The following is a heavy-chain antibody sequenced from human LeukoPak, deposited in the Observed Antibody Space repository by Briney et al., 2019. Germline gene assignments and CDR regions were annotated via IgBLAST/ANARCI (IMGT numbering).Heavy chain of an antibody. CDR1: GFTFTNSA. CDR3: AALWDTRGGYFDY. CDR2: IVVASGNT. Sequence: SVKVSCKASGFTFTNSAMQWVRQARGQRLEWIGWIVVASGNTKYAQKFQERVTITRDMSTSTAYMELSSLRSEDTAVYYCAALWDTRGGYFDYWGQGTLVTVSS. D-gene: IGHD3-10*01. J-gene: IGHJ4*02. V-gene: IGHV1-58*02.